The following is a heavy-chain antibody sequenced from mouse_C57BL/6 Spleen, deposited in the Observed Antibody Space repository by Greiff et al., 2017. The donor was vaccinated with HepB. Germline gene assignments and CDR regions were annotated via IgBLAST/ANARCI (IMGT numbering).Heavy chain of an antibody. CDR2: IRPNSGST. D-gene: IGHD1-1*02. V-gene: IGHV1-64*01. CDR1: GYTFTSYW. Sequence: QVQLQQPGAELVKPGASVKFSCKASGYTFTSYWMHWVKQRPGQGLEWVGMIRPNSGSTNYNEKCKSKATLTVDKSSRTSYMQLSILTSQDDAFYYCARTSYYYGTWFAYWGQGTLVTVS. CDR3: ARTSYYYGTWFAY. J-gene: IGHJ3*01.